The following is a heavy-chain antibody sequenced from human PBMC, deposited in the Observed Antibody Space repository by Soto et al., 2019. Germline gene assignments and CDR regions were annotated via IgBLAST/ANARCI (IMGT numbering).Heavy chain of an antibody. V-gene: IGHV1-18*01. D-gene: IGHD3-3*01. CDR2: ISGYNGNT. J-gene: IGHJ6*02. Sequence: ASVKVSCKASGYSFTTYGTSWVRQAPGQGLEWMGWISGYNGNTNHAQRLQGRVTMTIDTSTTTAYMELRSLRSDDTAVYYCARDHYDFWSGYYVGDYGMDVWGQGTTVTVSS. CDR3: ARDHYDFWSGYYVGDYGMDV. CDR1: GYSFTTYG.